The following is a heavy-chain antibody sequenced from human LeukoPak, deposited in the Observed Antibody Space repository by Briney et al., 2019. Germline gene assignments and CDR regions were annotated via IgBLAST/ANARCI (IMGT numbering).Heavy chain of an antibody. D-gene: IGHD6-13*01. Sequence: PSETLSLTCAVYGXSFSGYYWSWIRQPPGKGLEWIGEINHSGSTNYNPSLKSRVTISVDTSRNQFSLKLSSVTAADTAVYYCARGRRGIAAAGNNAFDIWGQGTMVTVSS. CDR2: INHSGST. J-gene: IGHJ3*02. V-gene: IGHV4-34*01. CDR3: ARGRRGIAAAGNNAFDI. CDR1: GXSFSGYY.